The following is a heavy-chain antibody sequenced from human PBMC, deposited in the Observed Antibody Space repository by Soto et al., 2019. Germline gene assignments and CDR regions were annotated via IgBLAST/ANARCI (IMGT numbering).Heavy chain of an antibody. CDR3: ARGETSYYDFWSGYYFYWFDP. Sequence: GASVKVSCKASGYTFTGYSMHWVRQAPGQGLEWMGWINPNSGGTNYAQKFQGWVTMTRDTSISTAYMELSRLRSDDTAVYYCARGETSYYDFWSGYYFYWFDPWGQGTLVTVSS. CDR2: INPNSGGT. CDR1: GYTFTGYS. D-gene: IGHD3-3*01. V-gene: IGHV1-2*04. J-gene: IGHJ5*02.